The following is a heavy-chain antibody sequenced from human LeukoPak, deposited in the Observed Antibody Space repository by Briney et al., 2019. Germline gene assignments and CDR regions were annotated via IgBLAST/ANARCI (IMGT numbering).Heavy chain of an antibody. CDR1: GGTFSSYA. Sequence: AASVKVSCKASGGTFSSYAISWVRQAPGQGLEWMGRIIPIFGTANYAQKFQGRVTITTDESTSTAYMELSSLRSEDTAVYYCARAAGYYLAEYFQHWGQGTLVTVSS. CDR2: IIPIFGTA. D-gene: IGHD3-9*01. V-gene: IGHV1-69*05. J-gene: IGHJ1*01. CDR3: ARAAGYYLAEYFQH.